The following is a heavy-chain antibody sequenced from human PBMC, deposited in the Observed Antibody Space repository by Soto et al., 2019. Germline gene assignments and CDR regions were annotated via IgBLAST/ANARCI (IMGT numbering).Heavy chain of an antibody. CDR3: ARGRSNWSLRNRFDS. CDR2: INHSGTT. CDR1: GESFSGYF. Sequence: QVQLQQWGAGPLKPSETLSLTCAVSGESFSGYFWTWIRTPPGKRLEWIGEINHSGTTTYNPSLKSRVTISVDTSLKQFSLKVTSLTAADTAVYYCARGRSNWSLRNRFDSWGQGTLVTVSS. D-gene: IGHD3-3*01. V-gene: IGHV4-34*01. J-gene: IGHJ4*02.